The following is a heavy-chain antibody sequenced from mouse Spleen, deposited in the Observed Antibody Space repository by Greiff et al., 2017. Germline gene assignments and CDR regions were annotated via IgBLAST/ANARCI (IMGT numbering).Heavy chain of an antibody. D-gene: IGHD2-10*02. CDR2: ISSGGGST. Sequence: EVKLVESGGGLVKPGGSLKLSCAASGFAFSSYDMSWVRQTPEKRLEWVAYISSGGGSTYYPDTVKGRFTISRDNAKNTLYLQMSSLKSEDTAMYYCARQGYGNYWFAYWGQGTLVTVSA. CDR1: GFAFSSYD. CDR3: ARQGYGNYWFAY. V-gene: IGHV5-12-1*01. J-gene: IGHJ3*01.